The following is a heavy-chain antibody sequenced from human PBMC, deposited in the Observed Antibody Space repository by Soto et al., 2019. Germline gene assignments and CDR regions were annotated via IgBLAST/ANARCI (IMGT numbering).Heavy chain of an antibody. CDR2: ISAYNGNT. CDR3: AIGYNSRDYFDY. CDR1: GYTFTSYG. D-gene: IGHD2-2*01. V-gene: IGHV1-18*01. J-gene: IGHJ4*02. Sequence: ASVKVSCKASGYTFTSYGISWVRQAPGQGLEWMGWISAYNGNTNYAQKLQGRVTMTTDTSTSTTYMELRSLRSDDTAVYYCAIGYNSRDYFDYWGQGTLVTVSS.